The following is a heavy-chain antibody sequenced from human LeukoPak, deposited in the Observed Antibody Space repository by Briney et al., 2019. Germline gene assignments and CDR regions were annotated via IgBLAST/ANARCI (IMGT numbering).Heavy chain of an antibody. J-gene: IGHJ4*02. D-gene: IGHD1-26*01. Sequence: SETLSLTCTVSGYSIRSGYYWGWIRQPPGKGLEWIGSIYHSGSTYYNPSLKSRVTISVDTSKNQFSLKLSSVTAADTAVYYCVRTRRLVIDYWGQGTLVTVSS. CDR2: IYHSGST. V-gene: IGHV4-38-2*02. CDR3: VRTRRLVIDY. CDR1: GYSIRSGYY.